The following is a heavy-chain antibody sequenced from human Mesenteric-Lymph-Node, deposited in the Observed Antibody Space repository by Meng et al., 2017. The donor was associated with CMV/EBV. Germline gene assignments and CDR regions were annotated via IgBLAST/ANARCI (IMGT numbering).Heavy chain of an antibody. J-gene: IGHJ4*02. CDR2: ISSSSSYI. V-gene: IGHV3-21*01. D-gene: IGHD2-15*01. CDR3: ARGPSRYCSGGSCSHYFDY. Sequence: GESLKISCAASGFTFSSYSMNWVRQAPGKGLEWVSSISSSSSYIYYADSVKGRFTISRDNSKNTLYLQMNSLRAEDTAVYYCARGPSRYCSGGSCSHYFDYWGQGTLVTVSS. CDR1: GFTFSSYS.